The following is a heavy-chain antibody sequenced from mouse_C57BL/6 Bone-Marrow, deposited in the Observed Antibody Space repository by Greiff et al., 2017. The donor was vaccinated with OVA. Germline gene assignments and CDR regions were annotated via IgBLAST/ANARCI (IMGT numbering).Heavy chain of an antibody. Sequence: VQLQQSGPELVKPGASVKISCKASGYAFSSSWMNWVKQRPGKGLEWIGRIYPGDGDTNYNGKFKGKATLTADKSSSTAYMQLSSLTSEDSAVYFCARSRKCAYWGQGTLVTVSA. D-gene: IGHD1-3*01. J-gene: IGHJ3*01. CDR3: ARSRKCAY. V-gene: IGHV1-82*01. CDR2: IYPGDGDT. CDR1: GYAFSSSW.